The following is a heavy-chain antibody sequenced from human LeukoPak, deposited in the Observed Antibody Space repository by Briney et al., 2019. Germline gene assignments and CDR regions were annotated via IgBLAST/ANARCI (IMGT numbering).Heavy chain of an antibody. J-gene: IGHJ6*02. V-gene: IGHV3-23*01. CDR1: GFTFSSYA. Sequence: SGGSLRLSCAASGFTFSSYAMSWVRQAPGKGLEWVSAISGSGGSTYYADSVKGRFTISRDNSKNTLYLQMNSLRAEDTAVYYCARDRGYYDYVWGSYRSPYYYYGMDVWGQGTTVTVSS. D-gene: IGHD3-16*02. CDR2: ISGSGGST. CDR3: ARDRGYYDYVWGSYRSPYYYYGMDV.